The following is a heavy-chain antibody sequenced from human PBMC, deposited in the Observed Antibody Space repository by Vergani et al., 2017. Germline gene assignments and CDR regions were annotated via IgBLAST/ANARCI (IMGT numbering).Heavy chain of an antibody. CDR3: ARDRRVVLPSAAIQWYFDL. D-gene: IGHD2-2*02. CDR2: TYYRSKWYN. V-gene: IGHV6-1*01. Sequence: QVQLQQSGPGLVKPSQTLSLTCAISGDSVSSNSAAWNWIRQSPSRGLEWLGRTYYRSKWYNDYAVSVKSRITINPDTSKNQFSLQLNSVTPEDTAVYYCARDRRVVLPSAAIQWYFDLWGRGTLVTVSS. CDR1: GDSVSSNSAA. J-gene: IGHJ2*01.